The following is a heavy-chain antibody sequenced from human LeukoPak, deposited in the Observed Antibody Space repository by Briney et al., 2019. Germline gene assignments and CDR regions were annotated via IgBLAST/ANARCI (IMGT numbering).Heavy chain of an antibody. CDR1: GFTFGDYA. J-gene: IGHJ4*02. Sequence: PGGSLRLSCTASGFTFGDYAMSWVRQAPGKGLEWVGFIRSKAYGGTTEYAASVKGRFTISRDDSKSIAYLQMNSLKTEDTAVYYCTSTRSGWYPRPLFDYWGQGTLVTVSS. CDR3: TSTRSGWYPRPLFDY. V-gene: IGHV3-49*04. CDR2: IRSKAYGGTT. D-gene: IGHD6-19*01.